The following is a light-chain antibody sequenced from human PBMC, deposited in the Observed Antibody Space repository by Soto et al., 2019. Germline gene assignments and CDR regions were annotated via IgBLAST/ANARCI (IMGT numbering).Light chain of an antibody. V-gene: IGLV2-23*02. CDR2: EVT. CDR3: GSFTTSHHHV. CDR1: NSGFGTYDL. J-gene: IGLJ1*01. Sequence: QSALTQPASVSGSPGQSITISCAGNNSGFGTYDLLSWYQRHPGRVPKFILFEVTKRPSGVSNRFSGSKSGNTASLTISGLQTEDEATYYCGSFTTSHHHVFGSGTKLTVL.